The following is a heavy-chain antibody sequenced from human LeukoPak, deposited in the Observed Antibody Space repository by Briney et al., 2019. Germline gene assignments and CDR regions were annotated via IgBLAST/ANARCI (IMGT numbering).Heavy chain of an antibody. CDR3: AKDSLNIVVVPAAGTFDI. J-gene: IGHJ3*02. D-gene: IGHD2-2*01. Sequence: GGSLRLSCAASGFTFDDYAMHWVRQAPGKGLEWVSGISWNSGSMGYADSVKGRFTISRDNAKNSLYLQMNSLRAEDTALYYCAKDSLNIVVVPAAGTFDIWGQGTMVTVSS. CDR2: ISWNSGSM. CDR1: GFTFDDYA. V-gene: IGHV3-9*01.